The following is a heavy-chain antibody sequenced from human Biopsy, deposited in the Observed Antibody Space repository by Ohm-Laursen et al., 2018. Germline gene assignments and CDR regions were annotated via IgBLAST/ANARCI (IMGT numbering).Heavy chain of an antibody. CDR2: VYYTGST. D-gene: IGHD5-18*01. CDR1: GDSISTYY. CDR3: ARGSSYGYDFDY. J-gene: IGHJ4*02. Sequence: SDTLSLTCTASGDSISTYYWSWIRQPPGKGLEWIGYVYYTGSTDYNPSLQSRVTISVDTSKNQFSLKLSSVTAADTAVYFCARGSSYGYDFDYWGQGTLVAVSS. V-gene: IGHV4-59*07.